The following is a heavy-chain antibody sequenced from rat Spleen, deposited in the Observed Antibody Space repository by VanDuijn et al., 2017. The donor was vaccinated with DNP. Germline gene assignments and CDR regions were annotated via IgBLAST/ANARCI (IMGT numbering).Heavy chain of an antibody. J-gene: IGHJ2*01. D-gene: IGHD1-2*01. Sequence: EVQLVESGGGLVQPGRSLKLSCAASGFTFSDYYMAWVRQAPTKGLEWVAYISYDGGSTYYGDSVKGRFTISRDNTKSTLYLQMNSLRPEDMATYYCLRRGYYSSLDYWGQGVMVTVSS. V-gene: IGHV5-22*01. CDR3: LRRGYYSSLDY. CDR1: GFTFSDYY. CDR2: ISYDGGST.